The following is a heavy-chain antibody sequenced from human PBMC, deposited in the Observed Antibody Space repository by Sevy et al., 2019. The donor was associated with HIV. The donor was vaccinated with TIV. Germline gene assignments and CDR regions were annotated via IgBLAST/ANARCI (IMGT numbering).Heavy chain of an antibody. D-gene: IGHD6-13*01. Sequence: GGSLRLSCAASGFIFSGYGMSWVRQAPGQGLEWVSAICGSGGSTYYADSVKGRFTISRDNFRNTLYLQMNSLRAEDTAVYYCAKDRITAARFQHWGQGTLVTVSS. V-gene: IGHV3-23*01. CDR3: AKDRITAARFQH. CDR1: GFIFSGYG. J-gene: IGHJ1*01. CDR2: ICGSGGST.